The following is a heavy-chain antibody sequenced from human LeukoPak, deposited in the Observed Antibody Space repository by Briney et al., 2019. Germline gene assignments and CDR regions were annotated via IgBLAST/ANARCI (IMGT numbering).Heavy chain of an antibody. CDR1: QRTFSSYA. D-gene: IGHD3-22*01. J-gene: IGHJ4*02. CDR2: IIPIFSTA. V-gene: IGHV1-69*06. CDR3: ARDLSRGYSVGYFDY. Sequence: LVEVSCNAFQRTFSSYAIIGVRQAPGHRLEWRGGIIPIFSTANYAQKFQGRVTITADKSTSTAYMELSSLRSEDTAVYYCARDLSRGYSVGYFDYWGQGNLVTVSA.